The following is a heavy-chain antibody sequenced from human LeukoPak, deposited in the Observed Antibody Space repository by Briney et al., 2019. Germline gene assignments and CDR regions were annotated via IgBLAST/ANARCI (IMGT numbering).Heavy chain of an antibody. CDR2: ISAYNGNT. V-gene: IGHV1-18*01. CDR1: GYTFTSYG. D-gene: IGHD2-2*01. CDR3: ATSYCSSTSCRPRAFDI. Sequence: ASVKVSCKASGYTFTSYGISWVRQAPGQGLEWMGWISAYNGNTNYAQKLQGRVTMTTDTSTSAAYMELRSLRSDGTAVYYCATSYCSSTSCRPRAFDIWGQGTMVTVSS. J-gene: IGHJ3*02.